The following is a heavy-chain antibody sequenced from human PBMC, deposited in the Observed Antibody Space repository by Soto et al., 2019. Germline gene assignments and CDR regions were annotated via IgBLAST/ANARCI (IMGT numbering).Heavy chain of an antibody. D-gene: IGHD2-21*02. V-gene: IGHV4-31*03. CDR2: MYYSGST. CDR1: GASISSIGYY. Sequence: QVKLQESGPRLVKASQTLSLTCTVSGASISSIGYYWSWIRQHPGKGLEWIGYMYYSGSTYYNPSLKSRISLSVDTSKNQFSLKLTSVTAADTAVYYCARVASCGGDCYSGTFDYWGQGTLVTVSS. J-gene: IGHJ4*02. CDR3: ARVASCGGDCYSGTFDY.